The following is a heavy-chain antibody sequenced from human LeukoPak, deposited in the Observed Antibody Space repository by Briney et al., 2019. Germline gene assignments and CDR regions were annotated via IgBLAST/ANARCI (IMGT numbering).Heavy chain of an antibody. J-gene: IGHJ4*02. D-gene: IGHD3-3*01. CDR2: IIPILGIA. Sequence: VASVKVSCKASGGTFSSYTISWVRQAPGQGLEWMGRIIPILGIANYAQKFQGRVTITADKSTSTAYMELSSLRSEDTAVYYCARESPIYYFDYWGQGTLVTVSS. CDR1: GGTFSSYT. CDR3: ARESPIYYFDY. V-gene: IGHV1-69*04.